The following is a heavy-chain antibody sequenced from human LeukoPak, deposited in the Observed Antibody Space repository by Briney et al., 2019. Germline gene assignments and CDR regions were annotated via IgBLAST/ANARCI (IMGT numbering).Heavy chain of an antibody. CDR1: GFTFSSYS. CDR3: ARYVADVQYAFDI. V-gene: IGHV3-21*01. D-gene: IGHD3-16*01. CDR2: ISSSSTFI. Sequence: GGSPRLSCAASGFTFSSYSMNWVRQAPGKGLEWVSSISSSSTFIYYADSVKGRFTVSRDNAKNSLFLQMNSLRAEDTAVYYCARYVADVQYAFDIWGQGTMVTVSS. J-gene: IGHJ3*02.